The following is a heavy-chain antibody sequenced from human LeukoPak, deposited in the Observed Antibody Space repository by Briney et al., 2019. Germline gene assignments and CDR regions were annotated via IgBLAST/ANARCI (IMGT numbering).Heavy chain of an antibody. CDR3: AKDIGEYSTHGADY. CDR2: ISYDGSNK. Sequence: PGRSLRLSCAASGFTFRSYAMHWVRQAPGKGLEWVAVISYDGSNKYYADSVKGRFTISRDNSKNTLYLQMNSLRAEDTALYYCAKDIGEYSTHGADYWGQGTLVTVSS. V-gene: IGHV3-30*04. CDR1: GFTFRSYA. D-gene: IGHD6-6*01. J-gene: IGHJ4*02.